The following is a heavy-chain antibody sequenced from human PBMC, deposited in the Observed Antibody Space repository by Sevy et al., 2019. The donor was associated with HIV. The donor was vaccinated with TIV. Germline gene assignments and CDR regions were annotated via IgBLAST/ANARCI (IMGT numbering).Heavy chain of an antibody. Sequence: SETLSLTCTISGGXISNYFWNXIRQPPXXXLEWXXXVYVXGGTXHNPSLKSRVTRSLDASKNQFSLKLSSVTAADPAVYYCARLRYXDSSGDSTIRAFDIWGQGTMVTVSS. CDR1: GGXISNYF. J-gene: IGHJ3*02. D-gene: IGHD3-22*01. CDR3: ARLRYXDSSGDSTIRAFDI. CDR2: VYVXGGT. V-gene: IGHV4-4*09.